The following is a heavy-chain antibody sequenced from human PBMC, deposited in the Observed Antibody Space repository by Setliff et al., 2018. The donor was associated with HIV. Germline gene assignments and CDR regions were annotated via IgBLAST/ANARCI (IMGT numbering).Heavy chain of an antibody. CDR1: GCSISSYY. Sequence: ETLSLTCTVSGCSISSYYWSWIRQPPGKGLEWIGYIYYSGSTKYNPSLKSRVTISVDTSKNQFSLKLSSVTAADTAVYYCVRACRSGYDYFHYFDYWGQGTLVTVSS. D-gene: IGHD5-12*01. V-gene: IGHV4-59*01. J-gene: IGHJ4*02. CDR3: VRACRSGYDYFHYFDY. CDR2: IYYSGST.